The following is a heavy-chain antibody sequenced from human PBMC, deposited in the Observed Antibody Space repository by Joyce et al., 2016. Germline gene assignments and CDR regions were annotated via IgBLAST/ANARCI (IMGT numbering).Heavy chain of an antibody. Sequence: QVRLVQSGAEVQRPGASVTVSCKASGYALIDYVLHWVRQAPGQGLEWMVQINPNSGSTSYAERVPGRVAMTRDTSVSTAYLDLLNVDADHTAVYYCAKIGERGPPWSHHYSYLDVWGEGTPVIVSS. V-gene: IGHV1-2*06. CDR3: AKIGERGPPWSHHYSYLDV. CDR1: GYALIDYV. D-gene: IGHD1-1*01. J-gene: IGHJ6*03. CDR2: INPNSGST.